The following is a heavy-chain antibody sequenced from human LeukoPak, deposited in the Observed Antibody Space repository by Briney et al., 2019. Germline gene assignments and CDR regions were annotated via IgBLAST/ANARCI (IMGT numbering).Heavy chain of an antibody. J-gene: IGHJ4*02. CDR1: GFTFSTYW. V-gene: IGHV3-7*01. CDR2: IRQDGSEK. Sequence: PGGSLRLSCVASGFTFSTYWMSWVRQAPGKGLEWVANIRQDGSEKYYVDSVKGRFTISRDNAKNSLYLQMNTLTDDDTAVYYCARVIDGALIDYWGQGTLVTVSS. CDR3: ARVIDGALIDY. D-gene: IGHD5-24*01.